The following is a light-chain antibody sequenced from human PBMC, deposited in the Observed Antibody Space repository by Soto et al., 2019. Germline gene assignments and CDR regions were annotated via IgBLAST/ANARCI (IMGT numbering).Light chain of an antibody. J-gene: IGLJ1*01. V-gene: IGLV2-14*01. CDR1: SSDVGGYNY. CDR3: SSYTSSSPLV. Sequence: QSVLTQPASVSGSPGQSITISCTGTSSDVGGYNYVSWYQQHPGKAPKLMIYEASNRPSGVSNRFSGSKSGNTASLTIAGLQAEDEADYYCSSYTSSSPLVFGTGTKLTVL. CDR2: EAS.